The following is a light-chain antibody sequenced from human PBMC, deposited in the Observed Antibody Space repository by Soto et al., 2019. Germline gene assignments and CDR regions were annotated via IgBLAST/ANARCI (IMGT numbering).Light chain of an antibody. CDR3: QQLNSYPYT. J-gene: IGKJ2*01. Sequence: IQLTQSPSSLSASVGDRVTITCRASQGISSSLAWYQQEPGKAPKLLIYAASALESGVPSRFSGSGSGTDFTLTISSLQPRDFATYYCQQLNSYPYTFGQGTKLEIK. V-gene: IGKV1-9*01. CDR2: AAS. CDR1: QGISSS.